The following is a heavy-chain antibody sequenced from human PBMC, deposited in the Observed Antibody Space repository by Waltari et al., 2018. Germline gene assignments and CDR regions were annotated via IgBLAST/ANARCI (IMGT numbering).Heavy chain of an antibody. CDR1: GFTFSSYA. J-gene: IGHJ6*03. CDR3: ARDEEYYYYYMDV. CDR2: ISYDGSNK. V-gene: IGHV3-30-3*01. Sequence: QVQLVESGGGVVQPGRSLRLSCAASGFTFSSYAMHWVRQAPGKGLEWVAVISYDGSNKYYADSVKGRFTISRDNSKNTLYLQMNSLRAEDTAVYYCARDEEYYYYYMDVWGKGTTVTISS.